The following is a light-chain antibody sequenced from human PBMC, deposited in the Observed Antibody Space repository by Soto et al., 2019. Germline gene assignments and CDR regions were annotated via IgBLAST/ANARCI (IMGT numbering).Light chain of an antibody. CDR3: CSYAGSYTFV. Sequence: QSALTQPRSVSGSPGQSVTISCTGTSSDVGGYDFVSWFQHHPGKPPKLIMYDVSKRPSGVPDRFSGSTAGNTASLTISGLQAEYEADYYCCSYAGSYTFVFGSGTKLTVL. CDR2: DVS. J-gene: IGLJ1*01. CDR1: SSDVGGYDF. V-gene: IGLV2-11*01.